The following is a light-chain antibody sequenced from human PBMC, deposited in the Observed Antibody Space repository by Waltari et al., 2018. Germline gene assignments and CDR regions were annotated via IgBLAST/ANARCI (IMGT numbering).Light chain of an antibody. J-gene: IGKJ1*01. V-gene: IGKV3-15*01. Sequence: ETVMTPSPATLSVSPGERATLSCRASQSVSSNFAWYQQKPGQAPRLLIYGASTRATGIPARFSGSGSGTEFTLTISSLQSEDFAVYYCQQYNNWGRAFGQGTKVEIK. CDR2: GAS. CDR3: QQYNNWGRA. CDR1: QSVSSN.